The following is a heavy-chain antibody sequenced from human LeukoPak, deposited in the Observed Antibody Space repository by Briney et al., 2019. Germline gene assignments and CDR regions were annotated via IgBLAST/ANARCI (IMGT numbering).Heavy chain of an antibody. Sequence: ASVKVSCKASGYTFTSYDINWVRQATGQGLEWMGWMNPNSGNTGYAQKFQGRVTMTRNTSISTAYMELSSLRSEDTAVYDLSRTKKRITIFRVVMNYYMDVWGKGTTVTVYS. V-gene: IGHV1-8*01. CDR1: GYTFTSYD. CDR3: SRTKKRITIFRVVMNYYMDV. J-gene: IGHJ6*03. CDR2: MNPNSGNT. D-gene: IGHD3-3*01.